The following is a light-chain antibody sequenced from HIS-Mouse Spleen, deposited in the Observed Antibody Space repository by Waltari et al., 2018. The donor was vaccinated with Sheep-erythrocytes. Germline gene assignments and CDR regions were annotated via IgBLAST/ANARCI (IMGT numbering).Light chain of an antibody. Sequence: QSALTQPASVSGSPGQPITIPCTGTSSHVGSFNLVSWYQQHPGKAPKLMIYEGSKRPSGVSNRFSGSKSGNTASLTISGLQAEDEADYYCCSYAGSSTPWVFGGGTKLTVL. J-gene: IGLJ3*02. CDR2: EGS. CDR3: CSYAGSSTPWV. V-gene: IGLV2-23*01. CDR1: SSHVGSFNL.